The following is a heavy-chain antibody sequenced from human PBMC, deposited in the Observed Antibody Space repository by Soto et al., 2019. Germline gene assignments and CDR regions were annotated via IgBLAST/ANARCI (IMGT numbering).Heavy chain of an antibody. J-gene: IGHJ3*02. D-gene: IGHD4-17*01. CDR3: ARRATTVTYDAFDI. CDR2: IYYSGTA. CDR1: GGSISSSSYY. V-gene: IGHV4-39*01. Sequence: QLQLQESGPGLVKPSETLSLTCTVSGGSISSSSYYWGWIRQPPGKGLEWIGSIYYSGTAHYTPSLKSRLTISVDTSKNQCSLNLSAVTAADTAVYYCARRATTVTYDAFDIWGQGTMVTVSS.